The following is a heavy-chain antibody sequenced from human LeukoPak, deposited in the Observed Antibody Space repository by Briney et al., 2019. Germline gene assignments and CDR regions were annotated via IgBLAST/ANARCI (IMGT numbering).Heavy chain of an antibody. J-gene: IGHJ4*02. CDR1: GGSFSGYY. CDR3: ASGGNGGDY. D-gene: IGHD2-8*01. CDR2: INHSGST. V-gene: IGHV4-34*01. Sequence: SETLSLTCAVYGGSFSGYYWSWIRQPPGKGLEWIGEINHSGSTNYNPSLKSRVTISVDTSKNQFSLKLSSVTAADTAVYYCASGGNGGDYWGQGILVTVSS.